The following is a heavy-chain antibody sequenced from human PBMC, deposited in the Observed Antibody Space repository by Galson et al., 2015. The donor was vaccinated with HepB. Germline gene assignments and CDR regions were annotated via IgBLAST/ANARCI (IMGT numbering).Heavy chain of an antibody. D-gene: IGHD2-2*03. Sequence: SVKVSCKASGGILSSFVINWVRQAPGQGLEWMGGIIAYFGTANYAQKFQDRVTLTADESTSTAYMDLSSLRSDDTAVYYCARGDLDTVGIDCWGQGTLVTVSS. CDR2: IIAYFGTA. J-gene: IGHJ4*02. CDR3: ARGDLDTVGIDC. V-gene: IGHV1-69*13. CDR1: GGILSSFV.